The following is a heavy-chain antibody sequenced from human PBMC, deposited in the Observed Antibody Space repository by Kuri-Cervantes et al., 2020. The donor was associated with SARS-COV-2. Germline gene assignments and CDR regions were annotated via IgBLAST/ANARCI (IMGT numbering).Heavy chain of an antibody. V-gene: IGHV4-59*12. CDR3: ARVPQYGYYYYGMDV. D-gene: IGHD2-2*01. CDR2: IYHSGST. Sequence: GSLRLSCIVSGDSISSYYWSWIRQPPGKGLEWIGYIYHSGSTYYNPSLKSRVTISVDRSKNQFSLKLSSVTAADTAVYYCARVPQYGYYYYGMDVWGQGTTVTGYS. CDR1: GDSISSYY. J-gene: IGHJ6*01.